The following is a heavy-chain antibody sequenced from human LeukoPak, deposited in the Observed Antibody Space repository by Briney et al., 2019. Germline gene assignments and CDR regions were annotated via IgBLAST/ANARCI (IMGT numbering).Heavy chain of an antibody. CDR3: ARGMEYDFWSGYVPYYYGMDV. Sequence: SETLSLTCTVSGGSISTYFWSWIRQPPGKGLEWIGYVYYSGSTNYNPSLKSRATILVDTSKNQFSLKLTSVTAADTAVYYCARGMEYDFWSGYVPYYYGMDVWGQGTTVTVSS. J-gene: IGHJ6*02. CDR2: VYYSGST. CDR1: GGSISTYF. V-gene: IGHV4-59*01. D-gene: IGHD3-3*01.